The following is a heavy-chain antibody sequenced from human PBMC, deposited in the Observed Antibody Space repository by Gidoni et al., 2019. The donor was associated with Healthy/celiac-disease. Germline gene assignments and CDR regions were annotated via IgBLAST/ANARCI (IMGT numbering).Heavy chain of an antibody. D-gene: IGHD3-22*01. Sequence: QLQESGPGLVKPSETLSLTCTVSGGSISSSSYYWGWIRQPPGKGLEWIGSIYYSGSTYYNPSLKSRVTISVDTSKNQFSLKLSSVTAADTAVYYCARRAGSGYYYGGDYWGQGTLDTVSS. CDR3: ARRAGSGYYYGGDY. V-gene: IGHV4-39*01. J-gene: IGHJ4*02. CDR2: IYYSGST. CDR1: GGSISSSSYY.